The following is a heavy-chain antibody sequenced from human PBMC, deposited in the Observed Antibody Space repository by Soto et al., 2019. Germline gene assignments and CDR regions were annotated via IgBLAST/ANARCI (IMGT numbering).Heavy chain of an antibody. D-gene: IGHD6-13*01. CDR2: ISAYNGNT. J-gene: IGHJ5*02. CDR1: GYTFTSYG. Sequence: ASVKVSCKASGYTFTSYGISWVRQAPGQGLEWMGWISAYNGNTNYAQKLQGRVTMTTDTSTSTAYMELRSLRSDDTAVYYCASVGGSSWSAKDSWFDPWGQGTLVTVS. CDR3: ASVGGSSWSAKDSWFDP. V-gene: IGHV1-18*01.